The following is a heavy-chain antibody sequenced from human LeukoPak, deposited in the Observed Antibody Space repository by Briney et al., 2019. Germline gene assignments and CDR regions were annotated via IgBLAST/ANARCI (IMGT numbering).Heavy chain of an antibody. D-gene: IGHD3-22*01. J-gene: IGHJ4*02. V-gene: IGHV4-39*01. CDR1: GGSISSSSYY. Sequence: SETLSLTCTVSGGSISSSSYYWGWIRQPPGKGPEWIGSIYYSGSTYYNPSLKSRVTISVDTSKNQFSLKLSSVTAADTAVYYCARGGYYDSSGYYTESLIFDYWGQGTLVTVSS. CDR3: ARGGYYDSSGYYTESLIFDY. CDR2: IYYSGST.